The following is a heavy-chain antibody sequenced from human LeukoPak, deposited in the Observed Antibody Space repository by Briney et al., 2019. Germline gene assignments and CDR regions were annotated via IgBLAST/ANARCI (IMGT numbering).Heavy chain of an antibody. CDR2: IHPNTGGP. V-gene: IGHV1-2*02. CDR3: ARKGEHYGDHDH. CDR1: GYSFTGYF. J-gene: IGHJ5*02. D-gene: IGHD4-17*01. Sequence: ASVKVSCKTSGYSFTGYFLHLVRQAPGQGLEWMGWIHPNTGGPNYAQRFQGRITMTRDTSISTAFMELNSLTSDDTAVYYCARKGEHYGDHDHWGQGTLVTVSS.